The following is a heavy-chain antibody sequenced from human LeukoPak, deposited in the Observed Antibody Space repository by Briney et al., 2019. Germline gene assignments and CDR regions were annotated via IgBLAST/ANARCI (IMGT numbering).Heavy chain of an antibody. Sequence: PSETLSLTCSVSGGSISSSSYYWAWLRQPPGKGLEWIANIYYSGSTYFNPSLKSRVTISKDTSRNQFSLKLSSVTAADTAVYYRARDPSTGVDYWGQGTLVTVSS. CDR2: IYYSGST. CDR1: GGSISSSSYY. D-gene: IGHD4-17*01. J-gene: IGHJ4*02. CDR3: ARDPSTGVDY. V-gene: IGHV4-39*02.